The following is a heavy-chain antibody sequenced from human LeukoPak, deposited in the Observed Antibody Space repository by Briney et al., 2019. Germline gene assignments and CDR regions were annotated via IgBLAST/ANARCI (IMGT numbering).Heavy chain of an antibody. CDR2: IIPIFGTA. CDR3: ARVSYYYDSSGYYPVGHDAFDI. Sequence: GASVKVSCKASGGTFSSYAISWVRQAPGQGLEWMGGIIPIFGTANYAQKFQGRVTITTDESTSTAYMELGSLRSEDTAVYYCARVSYYYDSSGYYPVGHDAFDIWGQGTMVTVSS. J-gene: IGHJ3*02. CDR1: GGTFSSYA. V-gene: IGHV1-69*05. D-gene: IGHD3-22*01.